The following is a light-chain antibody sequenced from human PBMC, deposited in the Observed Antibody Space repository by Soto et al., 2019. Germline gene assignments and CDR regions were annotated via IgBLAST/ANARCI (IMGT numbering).Light chain of an antibody. CDR3: HQTYNAPFT. J-gene: IGKJ4*01. V-gene: IGKV1-39*01. CDR1: QSISSS. CDR2: AAS. Sequence: DIQMTQSPSSLSASVGDRVTITCRASQSISSSLNWYQLKPGQAPQLLIYAASTLQSGVPSRVSGSGSGTDFTLTISCLHLEDFATYYCHQTYNAPFTFGGGTTVEIK.